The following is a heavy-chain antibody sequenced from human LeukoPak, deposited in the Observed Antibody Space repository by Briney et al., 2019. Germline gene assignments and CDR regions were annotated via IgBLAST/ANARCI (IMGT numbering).Heavy chain of an antibody. Sequence: SVKVSCKASGSSFSICAISWLRQAPGQGLEWMGRIIPILGIANYAQKFQGRVTITADKSTSTAYMALSSLRSEDTALYYCARETYSGYDPPYTYYFYGMDVWGQGTTVTVSS. CDR2: IIPILGIA. V-gene: IGHV1-69*04. J-gene: IGHJ6*02. D-gene: IGHD5-12*01. CDR1: GSSFSICA. CDR3: ARETYSGYDPPYTYYFYGMDV.